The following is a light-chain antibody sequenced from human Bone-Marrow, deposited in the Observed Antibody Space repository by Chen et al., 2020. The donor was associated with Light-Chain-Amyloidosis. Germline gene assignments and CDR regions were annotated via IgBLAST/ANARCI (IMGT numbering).Light chain of an antibody. Sequence: SYVLTQPSSVSVAPGQPPPTACGGNNIGSTSVHWYQQTPGQAPLLVVYDDSDRPSGIPERLSGSNSGNTATLTISRVEAGDEADYYCQVWDRSSDRPVFGGGTKLTVL. CDR3: QVWDRSSDRPV. CDR1: NIGSTS. CDR2: DDS. J-gene: IGLJ3*02. V-gene: IGLV3-21*02.